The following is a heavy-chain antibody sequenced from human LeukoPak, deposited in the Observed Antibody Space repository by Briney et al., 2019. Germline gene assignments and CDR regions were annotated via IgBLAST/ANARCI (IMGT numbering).Heavy chain of an antibody. Sequence: SVKVSCKASGFTFTNYGITWVRQAPGQGLEWMGGIIPIFGTANYAQKFQGRVTITADESTSTAYMELSSLRSEDTAVYYCARGYGDWGYFDYWGQGTLVTVSS. CDR3: ARGYGDWGYFDY. J-gene: IGHJ4*02. D-gene: IGHD4-17*01. V-gene: IGHV1-69*13. CDR2: IIPIFGTA. CDR1: GFTFTNYG.